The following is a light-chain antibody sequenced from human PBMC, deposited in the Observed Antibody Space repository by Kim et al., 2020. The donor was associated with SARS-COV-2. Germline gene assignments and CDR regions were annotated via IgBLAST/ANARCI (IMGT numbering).Light chain of an antibody. CDR3: SSYTNSDTRV. CDR2: DVS. J-gene: IGLJ3*02. V-gene: IGLV2-14*03. Sequence: QSITTPCTGTSSEVGGDNFVSWYQQHPRKVPKLLMYDVSNRPSGVSNRFSGSKSGNTASLTISGRQAEDDADDYCSSYTNSDTRVFGGGTKLTVL. CDR1: SSEVGGDNF.